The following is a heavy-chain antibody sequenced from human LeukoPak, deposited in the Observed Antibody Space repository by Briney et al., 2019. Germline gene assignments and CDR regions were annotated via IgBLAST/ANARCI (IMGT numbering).Heavy chain of an antibody. CDR2: INHSGST. Sequence: SETLSLTCVVYGGSFSGYYWSWIRQPPGKGLEWIGEINHSGSTNYNPSLKSRVTISVDTSKNQFSLKLSSVTAADTAVYYCARVRYSSSSEFDYWGQGTLVTVSS. J-gene: IGHJ4*02. CDR1: GGSFSGYY. D-gene: IGHD6-6*01. V-gene: IGHV4-34*01. CDR3: ARVRYSSSSEFDY.